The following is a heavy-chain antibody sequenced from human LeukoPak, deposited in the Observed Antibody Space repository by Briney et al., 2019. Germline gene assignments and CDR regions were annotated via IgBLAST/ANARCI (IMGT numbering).Heavy chain of an antibody. J-gene: IGHJ4*02. V-gene: IGHV1-2*02. CDR1: GYTFTGYY. CDR2: INANSGGT. D-gene: IGHD3-22*01. CDR3: ARGPGKKEWYYYDEYYFDY. Sequence: GASVKVSCKASGYTFTGYYMHWVRQIPGQGLEWMGWINANSGGTNYAQKFQGRVTMTRARSISTAYMELSRLRSDDTAVYYCARGPGKKEWYYYDEYYFDYWGQGTLVTVSS.